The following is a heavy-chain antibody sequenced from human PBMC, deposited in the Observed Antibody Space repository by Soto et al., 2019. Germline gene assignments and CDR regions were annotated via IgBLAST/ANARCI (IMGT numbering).Heavy chain of an antibody. Sequence: GAPVKVSCRASGYTFTSNGISWVRQAPGQAPEWMGWISAYNGNTNHAQKLPGRVTMTTDASTSTGYMELRSLRSDDTAVYYCAIAYDYIWGSYRSIYYMDVLGKGNTVTGS. CDR2: ISAYNGNT. CDR1: GYTFTSNG. V-gene: IGHV1-18*01. D-gene: IGHD3-16*02. CDR3: AIAYDYIWGSYRSIYYMDV. J-gene: IGHJ6*03.